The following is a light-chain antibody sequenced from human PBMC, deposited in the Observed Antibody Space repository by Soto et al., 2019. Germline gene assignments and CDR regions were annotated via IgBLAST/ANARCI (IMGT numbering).Light chain of an antibody. J-gene: IGKJ3*01. V-gene: IGKV3-11*01. Sequence: EIVLTQSPGTLSLSPGESATLSCRASQSVSNFLAWYQQKPGQSPRLLIYDASDRATGIPTRFSGSGSGTDFTPTISSLEPEDFAVYYCQARSNWPSFGPGTKVDI. CDR1: QSVSNF. CDR3: QARSNWPS. CDR2: DAS.